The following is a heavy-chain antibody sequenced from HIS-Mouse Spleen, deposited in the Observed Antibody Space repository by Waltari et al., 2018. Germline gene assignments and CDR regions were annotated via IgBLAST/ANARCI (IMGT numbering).Heavy chain of an antibody. CDR3: AKDKHHAFDY. J-gene: IGHJ4*02. CDR2: IYSGGRT. V-gene: IGHV3-66*01. CDR1: GFTVSCNY. Sequence: EVQLVESGGGLVQPGGSLRLSCAASGFTVSCNYMSWVRQAPGKGLGWVSVIYSGGRTYYADSVKGRFTISRDNSKNTLYLQLNSLRAEDTAVYYCAKDKHHAFDYWGQGTLVTVSS.